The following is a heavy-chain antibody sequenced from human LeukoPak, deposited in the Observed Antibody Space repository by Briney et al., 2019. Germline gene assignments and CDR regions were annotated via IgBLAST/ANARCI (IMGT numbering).Heavy chain of an antibody. Sequence: SETLSLTCTVSGASVGSAGYYWSWIRQPAGGGLEWIGYVYYIDNTNYNPSLKSRVTMSVNPSKNQFSLNLHSVTAADTAMYYCARTQSQSGSYRYYFAYWGQGTLVTVSS. CDR1: GASVGSAGYY. CDR2: VYYIDNT. J-gene: IGHJ4*02. V-gene: IGHV4-61*08. CDR3: ARTQSQSGSYRYYFAY. D-gene: IGHD1-26*01.